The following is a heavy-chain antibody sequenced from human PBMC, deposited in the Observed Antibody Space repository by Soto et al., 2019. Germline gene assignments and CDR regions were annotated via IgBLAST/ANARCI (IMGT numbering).Heavy chain of an antibody. CDR2: ITDTGGDT. V-gene: IGHV3-23*01. Sequence: HPGGSLRLSCVASGFTFGSRAMSWVRQAPGEGLEWVSTITDTGGDTKYADSVRGRFTISRDNSQNTLFLQMKRLTVDDTAIYYCVAPRDEFGSGVSWFTYGMDIWGEGTTVTVSS. CDR1: GFTFGSRA. J-gene: IGHJ6*03. D-gene: IGHD3-10*01. CDR3: VAPRDEFGSGVSWFTYGMDI.